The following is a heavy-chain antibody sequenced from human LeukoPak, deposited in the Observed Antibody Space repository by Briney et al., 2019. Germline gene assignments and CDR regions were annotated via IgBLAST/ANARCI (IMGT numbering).Heavy chain of an antibody. CDR3: AREARGVLY. V-gene: IGHV4-61*02. J-gene: IGHJ4*02. CDR1: GGSISSGSYY. Sequence: SETLSLTCTVSGGSISSGSYYWSWIRQPAGKGLEWIGRIYTSGSTNYNPSLKSRVTISVDTSKNQFSLKLSSVTAADTAVYYCAREARGVLYWGQGTLVTVSS. D-gene: IGHD3-10*01. CDR2: IYTSGST.